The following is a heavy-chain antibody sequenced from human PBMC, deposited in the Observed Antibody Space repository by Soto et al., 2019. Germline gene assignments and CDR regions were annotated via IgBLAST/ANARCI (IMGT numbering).Heavy chain of an antibody. J-gene: IGHJ6*02. CDR2: IKQDGSEK. D-gene: IGHD3-22*01. CDR1: GFTFSSYW. Sequence: GGSLRLSCAASGFTFSSYWMSWVRQAPGKGLEWVANIKQDGSEKYYVDSVKGRFTISRDNAKNSLYLQMNSLRAEDTVLYYRASVISDYDSMCLVQFYYEYGMDVWGQGTTVTVSS. CDR3: ASVISDYDSMCLVQFYYEYGMDV. V-gene: IGHV3-7*01.